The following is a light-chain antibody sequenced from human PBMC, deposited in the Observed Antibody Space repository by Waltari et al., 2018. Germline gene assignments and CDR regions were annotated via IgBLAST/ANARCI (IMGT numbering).Light chain of an antibody. CDR3: ASWDDGRAGPV. CDR1: GSNIGSNS. CDR2: RYS. J-gene: IGLJ2*01. V-gene: IGLV1-44*01. Sequence: QSVLTQPPSASETPGQRVTISCSGGGSNIGSNSVNWYQQPPGTAPTLLMYRYSTRPLGDPDRFSVSKSGASASMAISGLQSEDGADYYCASWDDGRAGPVFGSGTKLTVL.